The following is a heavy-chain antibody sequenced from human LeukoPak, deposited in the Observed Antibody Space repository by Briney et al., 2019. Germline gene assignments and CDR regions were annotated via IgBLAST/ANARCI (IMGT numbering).Heavy chain of an antibody. CDR2: IYYSVST. V-gene: IGHV4-59*01. CDR3: ARAQSGTYAFDI. D-gene: IGHD1-1*01. J-gene: IGHJ3*02. Sequence: PSETLSLTCTVSGGSIGTYYWNWARQSPGKGLDWIGYIYYSVSTGYNPSLKSRVTISVDTSENQLSLKLSSVTPADTAVYYCARAQSGTYAFDIWGQGTMVTVSS. CDR1: GGSIGTYY.